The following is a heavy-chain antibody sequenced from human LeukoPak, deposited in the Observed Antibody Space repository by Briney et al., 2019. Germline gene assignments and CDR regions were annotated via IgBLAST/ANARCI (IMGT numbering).Heavy chain of an antibody. V-gene: IGHV3-49*04. CDR3: ARGIVGFDY. CDR1: GFTFGEYA. D-gene: IGHD2-21*01. J-gene: IGHJ4*02. Sequence: PGRSLRLSCTASGFTFGEYAMSWVRQAPGKGLEWVGFIRSKAYGGTTEYAASVKGRFTISRDNSKNTLYLQMNSLRAEDTAVYYCARGIVGFDYWGQGTLVTVSS. CDR2: IRSKAYGGTT.